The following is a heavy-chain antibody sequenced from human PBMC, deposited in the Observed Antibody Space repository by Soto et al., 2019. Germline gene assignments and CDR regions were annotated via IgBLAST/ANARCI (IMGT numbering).Heavy chain of an antibody. Sequence: GGSLRLSCAASGFTVSSNYMSWVRQAPGKGLEWVSVIYSGGSTYYADSVKGRFTISRDNSKNTLYLQMNSLRAEDTAVYYCARHRGSEITCDAFDIWGQGTMVTVSS. CDR3: ARHRGSEITCDAFDI. D-gene: IGHD3-10*01. CDR1: GFTVSSNY. CDR2: IYSGGST. J-gene: IGHJ3*02. V-gene: IGHV3-66*02.